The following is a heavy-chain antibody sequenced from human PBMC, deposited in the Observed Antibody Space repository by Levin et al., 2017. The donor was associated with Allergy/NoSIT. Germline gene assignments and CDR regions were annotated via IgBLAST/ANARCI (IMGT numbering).Heavy chain of an antibody. CDR3: AKPPSVYYYYYMDV. CDR1: GFTFSSYA. J-gene: IGHJ6*03. Sequence: QTGGSLRLSCAASGFTFSSYAMSWVRQAPGKGLEWVSAIRGSGGSTYYADSVKGRFTISRDNSKNTLYLQMNSLRAEDTAVYYCAKPPSVYYYYYMDVWGKGTTVTVSS. V-gene: IGHV3-23*01. CDR2: IRGSGGST.